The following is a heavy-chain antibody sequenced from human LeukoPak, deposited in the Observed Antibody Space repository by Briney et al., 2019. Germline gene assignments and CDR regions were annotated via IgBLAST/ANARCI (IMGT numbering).Heavy chain of an antibody. CDR3: ATGVHGIAAAGDYYFDY. CDR1: DGSITRYY. CDR2: IYYIGST. J-gene: IGHJ4*02. D-gene: IGHD6-13*01. V-gene: IGHV4-59*03. Sequence: SETLSLTCTVSDGSITRYYWSWIRQPPGKGLEWIGYIYYIGSTNYNPPLKSRVTMSVDTSNNQFSLKLSSVTAADTAVYYCATGVHGIAAAGDYYFDYWGQGTLVTVSS.